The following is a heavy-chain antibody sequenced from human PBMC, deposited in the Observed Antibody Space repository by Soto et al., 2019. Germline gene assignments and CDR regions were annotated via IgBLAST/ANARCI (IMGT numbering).Heavy chain of an antibody. CDR3: ARVERGTATTVVDAFDI. CDR1: GGFVSSGSYY. CDR2: MSHSGGT. J-gene: IGHJ3*02. D-gene: IGHD1-1*01. Sequence: QVQLQQWGAGLLKPSETLSLTCAVYGGFVSSGSYYWSWIRQPPGKGLEWIGEMSHSGGTHFNPSLISRVTRSVDTSKNQFALKMRSVTAADTALYYCARVERGTATTVVDAFDIWGPGTMVTVSS. V-gene: IGHV4-34*01.